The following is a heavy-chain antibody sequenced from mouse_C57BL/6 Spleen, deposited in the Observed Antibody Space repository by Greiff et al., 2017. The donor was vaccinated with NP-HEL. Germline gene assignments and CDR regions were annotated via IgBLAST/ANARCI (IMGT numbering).Heavy chain of an antibody. CDR2: IRLKSDNYAT. CDR1: GFTFSNYW. V-gene: IGHV6-3*01. D-gene: IGHD2-2*01. Sequence: EVKVVESGGGLVQPGGSMKLSCVASGFTFSNYWMNWVRQSPEKGLEWVAKIRLKSDNYATHYAESVKGRFTISRDDSKSSVYLQMNNLRAEDTGIYYCTSTMVTSYYFDYWGQGTTLTVSS. J-gene: IGHJ2*01. CDR3: TSTMVTSYYFDY.